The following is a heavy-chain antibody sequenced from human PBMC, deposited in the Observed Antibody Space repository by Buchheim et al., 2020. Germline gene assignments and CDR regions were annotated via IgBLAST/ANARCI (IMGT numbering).Heavy chain of an antibody. J-gene: IGHJ5*02. CDR1: GGSISSGDYY. D-gene: IGHD2-8*01. CDR3: AREVAGDIVLMVYAIKDAGWFDP. V-gene: IGHV4-30-4*01. CDR2: IYYSGST. Sequence: QVQLQESGPGLVKPSQTLSLTCTVSGGSISSGDYYWSWIRQPPGKGLEWIGYIYYSGSTYYNPSLKSRVTISVDTSKNQFSLKLSSVTAADTVVYYCAREVAGDIVLMVYAIKDAGWFDPWGQGTL.